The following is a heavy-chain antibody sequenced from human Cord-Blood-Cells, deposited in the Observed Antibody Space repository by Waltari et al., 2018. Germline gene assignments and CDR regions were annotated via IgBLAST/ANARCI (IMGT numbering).Heavy chain of an antibody. J-gene: IGHJ6*03. CDR3: ARGPYGDYGYYYYYYMDV. CDR1: GYTFTGYY. V-gene: IGHV1-2*02. D-gene: IGHD4-17*01. CDR2: INPNSGGT. Sequence: QVQLVQSGAEVKKPGASVKVSCKASGYTFTGYYMHWVRQAPGQGLEWMGWINPNSGGTNYEQKFQGRVTMTRDTSISTADMELSRLRSDDTAVYYCARGPYGDYGYYYYYYMDVWGKGTTVTVSS.